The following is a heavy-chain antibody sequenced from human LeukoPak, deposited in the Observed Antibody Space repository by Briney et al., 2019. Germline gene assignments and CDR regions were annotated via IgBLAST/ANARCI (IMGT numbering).Heavy chain of an antibody. Sequence: GGSLRLSCAASGFTFSIYAMTWVRQAPGKGLEWVSGISGSGGSTYYADSVKGRFTISRDNSKNTLFVQINSLRAEDTAVYYCARGTHSDFWSGYASDYFDYWGQGTLVTVSS. CDR3: ARGTHSDFWSGYASDYFDY. V-gene: IGHV3-23*01. D-gene: IGHD3-3*01. CDR2: ISGSGGST. CDR1: GFTFSIYA. J-gene: IGHJ4*02.